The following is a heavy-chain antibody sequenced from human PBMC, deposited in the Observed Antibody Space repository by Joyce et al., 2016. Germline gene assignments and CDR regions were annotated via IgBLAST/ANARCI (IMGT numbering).Heavy chain of an antibody. V-gene: IGHV2-70*04. D-gene: IGHD2-15*01. CDR2: IDWDDDE. CDR1: GFSLNTTGMR. Sequence: QVTLKESGPALVKLTQTLTLTCTFSGFSLNTTGMRVSWIRQPPGKALEWLARIDWDDDEFYSTSLKTRLTNSKDTAKNQLVLTLTNMGPVDTATYYCARTYCSGGRGYEGGSFDPWGQGTLVTVSS. CDR3: ARTYCSGGRGYEGGSFDP. J-gene: IGHJ5*02.